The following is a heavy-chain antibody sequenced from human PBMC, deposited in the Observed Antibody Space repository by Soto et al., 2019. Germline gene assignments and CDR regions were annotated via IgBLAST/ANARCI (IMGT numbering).Heavy chain of an antibody. J-gene: IGHJ6*02. CDR3: ARDTYYDFWSGYFPAGGMDV. D-gene: IGHD3-3*01. CDR1: GFTFSSYA. V-gene: IGHV3-30-3*01. CDR2: ISYDGSNK. Sequence: QVQLVESGGGVVQPGRSLRLSCAASGFTFSSYAMHWVHQAPGKGLEWVAVISYDGSNKYYADSVKGRFTISRDNSKNTLYLQMNSLRAEDTAVYYCARDTYYDFWSGYFPAGGMDVWGQGTTVTVSS.